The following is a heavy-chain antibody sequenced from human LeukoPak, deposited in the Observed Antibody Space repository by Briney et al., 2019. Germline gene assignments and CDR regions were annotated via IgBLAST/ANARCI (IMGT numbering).Heavy chain of an antibody. CDR1: GYSFTTYW. V-gene: IGHV5-10-1*01. CDR3: ARQGITMVRGERSAFDI. D-gene: IGHD3-10*01. J-gene: IGHJ3*02. Sequence: GESLKISCKGSGYSFTTYWISWVRQMPGKGLEWMGRIDPSDSYTNYSPSFQGHVTISVDKSISTAYLQWSSLKASDTAMYYCARQGITMVRGERSAFDIWGQGTMVTVSS. CDR2: IDPSDSYT.